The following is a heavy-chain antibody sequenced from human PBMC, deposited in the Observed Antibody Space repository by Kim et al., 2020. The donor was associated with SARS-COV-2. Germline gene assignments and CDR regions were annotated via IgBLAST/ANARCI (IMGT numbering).Heavy chain of an antibody. CDR3: ARVDSREGAFDL. Sequence: YDNPSLKNRVFISGDRSMTQLYLTLNSVTAADTALYYCARVDSREGAFDLWGQGTMVTVSS. J-gene: IGHJ3*01. D-gene: IGHD2-15*01. V-gene: IGHV4-30-2*01.